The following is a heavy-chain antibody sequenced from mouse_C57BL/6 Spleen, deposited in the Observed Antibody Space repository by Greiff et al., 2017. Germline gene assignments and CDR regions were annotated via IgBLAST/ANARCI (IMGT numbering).Heavy chain of an antibody. CDR1: GYTFTSYW. CDR3: ASKGGYYAFDY. Sequence: QVQLQQPGAELVKPGASVKLSCKASGYTFTSYWMQWVKQRPGQGLEWIGEIDPSDSYTNYNQKFKGKATLTVDPSSSTAYMQLSSLTSEDSAVYYCASKGGYYAFDYWGQGTTLTVSS. V-gene: IGHV1-50*01. J-gene: IGHJ2*01. D-gene: IGHD2-3*01. CDR2: IDPSDSYT.